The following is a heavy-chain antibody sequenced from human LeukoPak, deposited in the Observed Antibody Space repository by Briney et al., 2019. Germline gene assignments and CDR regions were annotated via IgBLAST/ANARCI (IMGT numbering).Heavy chain of an antibody. CDR3: ARDSAAAPYYYYYYYMDV. CDR2: ISYDGSNK. J-gene: IGHJ6*03. D-gene: IGHD6-13*01. V-gene: IGHV3-30-3*01. Sequence: PGGSLRLSCAASGFTVSSNYMSWVRQAPGKGLEWVAVISYDGSNKYYADSVKGRFTISRDNSKNTLYLQMNSLRAEDTAVYYCARDSAAAPYYYYYYYMDVWGKGTTVTVSS. CDR1: GFTVSSNY.